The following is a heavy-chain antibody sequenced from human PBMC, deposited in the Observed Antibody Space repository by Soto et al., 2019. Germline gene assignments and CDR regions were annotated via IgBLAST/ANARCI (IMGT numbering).Heavy chain of an antibody. CDR1: GFTFNTYG. D-gene: IGHD2-15*01. V-gene: IGHV3-33*08. Sequence: QVQLVESGGGVVQPGGSLRLSCTTSGFTFNTYGMYWVRQAPGKGLEWVAIIWYDGSNKYYGDSVKGRFTISRDNSKNTLYLQMNSLRAEDTALYYCARGDCTGAYCYSWPFNNGVDVWGQGTTVTVSS. CDR2: IWYDGSNK. CDR3: ARGDCTGAYCYSWPFNNGVDV. J-gene: IGHJ6*02.